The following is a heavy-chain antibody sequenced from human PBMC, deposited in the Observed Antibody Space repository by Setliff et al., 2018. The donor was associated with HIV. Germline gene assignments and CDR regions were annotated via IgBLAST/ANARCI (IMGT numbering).Heavy chain of an antibody. CDR1: GFTFSDYS. CDR3: TRDYAYDWNSVMDA. Sequence: AGGSLRLSCAASGFTFSDYSMTWIRQAPGKGLEWVSYITSSGGTVYSADSVRGRFTISRDNAKDSLFLQMNSLRAEDTAVYYCTRDYAYDWNSVMDAWGKGTTVTVSS. V-gene: IGHV3-11*04. J-gene: IGHJ6*03. CDR2: ITSSGGTV. D-gene: IGHD1-7*01.